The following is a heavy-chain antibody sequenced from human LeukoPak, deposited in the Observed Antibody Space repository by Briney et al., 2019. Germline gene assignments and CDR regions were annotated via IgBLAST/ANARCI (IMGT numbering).Heavy chain of an antibody. CDR2: IIPIFGTA. CDR3: AREGDYCSGGSCYEN. D-gene: IGHD2-15*01. J-gene: IGHJ4*02. Sequence: SVKVSCKASGGTFSSYAISWVRQAPGQGLEWMGGIIPIFGTANYAQKFQGRVTITADESTSTAYMELSSLRSEDTAVYYCAREGDYCSGGSCYENWGQGTLVTVSS. CDR1: GGTFSSYA. V-gene: IGHV1-69*13.